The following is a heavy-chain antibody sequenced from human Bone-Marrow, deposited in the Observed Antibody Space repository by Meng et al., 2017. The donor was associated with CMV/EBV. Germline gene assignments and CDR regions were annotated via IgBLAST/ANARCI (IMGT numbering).Heavy chain of an antibody. CDR3: ARIAAAVTFAY. CDR1: GYTFTSYG. CDR2: ISAYNGNT. J-gene: IGHJ4*02. Sequence: ASVKVSCKASGYTFTSYGISWVRQAPGQGLEWMGWISAYNGNTNYAQKLQGRVTMTTDTSTSTAYMELRSLRSYYTAVYYCARIAAAVTFAYWGQGTRVTVSS. V-gene: IGHV1-18*01. D-gene: IGHD6-13*01.